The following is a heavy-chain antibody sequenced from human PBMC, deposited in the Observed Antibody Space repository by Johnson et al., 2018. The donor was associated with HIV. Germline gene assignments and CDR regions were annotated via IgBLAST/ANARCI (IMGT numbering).Heavy chain of an antibody. Sequence: VPLVESGGGLIEPGGSLRLSCAASGFIFSNAWMTWVRQAPGKGLEWVGRIKGKTDSGTTDYAAPVKGRFTISRSESKNTLYLQMNSLKIEDTAVYYCATVVVITQDAFDIWGQGTMVTVSS. V-gene: IGHV3-15*01. CDR3: ATVVVITQDAFDI. J-gene: IGHJ3*02. CDR2: IKGKTDSGTT. CDR1: GFIFSNAW. D-gene: IGHD3-22*01.